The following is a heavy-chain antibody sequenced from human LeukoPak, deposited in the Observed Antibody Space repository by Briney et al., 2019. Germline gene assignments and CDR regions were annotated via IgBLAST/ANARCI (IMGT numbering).Heavy chain of an antibody. Sequence: ASVKVSCKASGYTFTSNGISWVRQAPGQGLEWMGWISTNNGDTKYGKKFQGRVIMTTDTSTSTAYMELSSLRSEDTAVYYCASTPRVPAAMLWGQGTLVTVSS. CDR2: ISTNNGDT. D-gene: IGHD2-2*01. CDR3: ASTPRVPAAML. V-gene: IGHV1-18*01. CDR1: GYTFTSNG. J-gene: IGHJ4*02.